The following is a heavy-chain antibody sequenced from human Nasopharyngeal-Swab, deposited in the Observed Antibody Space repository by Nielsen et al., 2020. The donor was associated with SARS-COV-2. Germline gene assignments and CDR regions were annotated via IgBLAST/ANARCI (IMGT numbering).Heavy chain of an antibody. CDR3: AGGPRIQLWSIDY. CDR1: GITVSSNY. J-gene: IGHJ4*02. Sequence: GESLMISCAASGITVSSNYMSWVRQAPGKGLEWVSVIYSGGSTYYADSAKGRFTISRDNSKNTLYLQMNSLRAEDTAVYYCAGGPRIQLWSIDYWGQGTLVTVSS. D-gene: IGHD5-18*01. V-gene: IGHV3-66*01. CDR2: IYSGGST.